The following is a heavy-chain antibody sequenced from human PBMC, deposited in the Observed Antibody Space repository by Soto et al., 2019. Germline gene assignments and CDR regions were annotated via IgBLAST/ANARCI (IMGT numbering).Heavy chain of an antibody. CDR2: IGGYNGNT. CDR1: GSTFTTYG. V-gene: IGHV1-18*01. Sequence: QVHLVQSGAEVKKPGASVKVSCKASGSTFTTYGISWVRQAPGQGLEWMGWIGGYNGNTNYAQKFQGRVTMTTDTSTSTAYMELRSLRSADTAVYYCAKGYNYGYGDYWGLGTLITVSS. J-gene: IGHJ4*02. D-gene: IGHD5-18*01. CDR3: AKGYNYGYGDY.